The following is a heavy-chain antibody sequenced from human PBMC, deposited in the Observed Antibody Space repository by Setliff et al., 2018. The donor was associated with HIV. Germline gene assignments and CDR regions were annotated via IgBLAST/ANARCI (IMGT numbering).Heavy chain of an antibody. V-gene: IGHV4-31*02. CDR1: GASISSGGLY. D-gene: IGHD3-10*01. Sequence: SETLSLTCIVSGASISSGGLYWSWIRQQPGKGLEWIGYIHYTGSHFYNPSLMSRVTISVDKSKNQISLRLNSMTAADTAVYYCARNFGLSPSGKYYYYYGMDIWGQGTTVTVSS. J-gene: IGHJ6*02. CDR2: IHYTGSH. CDR3: ARNFGLSPSGKYYYYYGMDI.